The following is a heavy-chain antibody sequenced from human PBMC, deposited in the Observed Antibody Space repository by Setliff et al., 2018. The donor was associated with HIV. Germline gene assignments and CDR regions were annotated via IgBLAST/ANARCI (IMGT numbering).Heavy chain of an antibody. CDR3: ANRYCSSTSCYLGWFDP. J-gene: IGHJ5*02. Sequence: SVKVSCKASGGTFSSYAISWVRQAPGQGLEWLGGIIPIPGIANYAQKFQGRVTITADKSTSTAYMELSSLRSEDTAVYYCANRYCSSTSCYLGWFDPWGQGTLVTVSS. D-gene: IGHD2-2*01. V-gene: IGHV1-69*10. CDR1: GGTFSSYA. CDR2: IIPIPGIA.